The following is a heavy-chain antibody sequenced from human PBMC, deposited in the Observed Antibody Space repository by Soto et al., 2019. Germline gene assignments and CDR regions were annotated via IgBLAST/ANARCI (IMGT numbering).Heavy chain of an antibody. D-gene: IGHD3-3*01. J-gene: IGHJ4*02. CDR2: INAGNGNT. CDR1: GYTFTSYA. Sequence: GASVKVSCKASGYTFTSYAMHWVRQAPGQRLEWMGWINAGNGNTKYSQKFQGRVTITRDTSASTAYMELSSLRSEDTAVYYCARGDYDFWSGSPIFPDYWGQGTLVTVSS. CDR3: ARGDYDFWSGSPIFPDY. V-gene: IGHV1-3*01.